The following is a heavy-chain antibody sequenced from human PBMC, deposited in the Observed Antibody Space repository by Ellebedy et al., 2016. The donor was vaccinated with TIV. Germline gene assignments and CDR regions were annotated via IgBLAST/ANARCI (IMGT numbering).Heavy chain of an antibody. CDR2: ISGSGGST. CDR3: ARDRTITMIVQGYFDY. V-gene: IGHV3-23*01. CDR1: GFTFSSYA. D-gene: IGHD3-22*01. J-gene: IGHJ4*02. Sequence: GESLKISXAASGFTFSSYAMSWVRQAPGKGLEWVSAISGSGGSTYYADSVKGRFTISRDNAKNSLYLQMNSLGAEDTAVYYCARDRTITMIVQGYFDYWGQGTLVTVSS.